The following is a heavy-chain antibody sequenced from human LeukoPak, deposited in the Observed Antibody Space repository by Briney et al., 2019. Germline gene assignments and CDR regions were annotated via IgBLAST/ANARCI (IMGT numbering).Heavy chain of an antibody. CDR3: ARGDDYGLFDY. CDR1: GGSFSGYY. J-gene: IGHJ4*02. CDR2: INHSGST. Sequence: PSETLSLTCAVYGGSFSGYYWSWIRQPPGKGLEWIGEINHSGSTNYNPSLKSRVTISVDTSKNQFSLKLSSVTAADTAVYYCARGDDYGLFDYWGQGTLVTVSS. V-gene: IGHV4-34*01. D-gene: IGHD4-17*01.